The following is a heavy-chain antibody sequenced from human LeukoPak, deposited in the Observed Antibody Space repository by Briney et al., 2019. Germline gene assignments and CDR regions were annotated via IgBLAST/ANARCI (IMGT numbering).Heavy chain of an antibody. D-gene: IGHD4-23*01. CDR3: ARGYGGNSYYFDY. Sequence: SETLSLTCTVSGGSISSYYWSWIRQPPGKGLEWIGYIYYSGSTNYNPSLKSRVTISVDTSKNQFSLKLSFVTAADTAVYYCARGYGGNSYYFDYWGQGTLVTVSS. V-gene: IGHV4-59*01. J-gene: IGHJ4*02. CDR2: IYYSGST. CDR1: GGSISSYY.